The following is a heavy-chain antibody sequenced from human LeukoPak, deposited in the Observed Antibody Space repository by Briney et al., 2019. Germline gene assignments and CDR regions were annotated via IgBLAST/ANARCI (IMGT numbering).Heavy chain of an antibody. CDR1: GGSISSYY. D-gene: IGHD2-2*01. Sequence: SETLSLTCTVSGGSISSYYWSWIRQPAGKGLEWIGRIYTSGSTNYNPSLKSRVTMSVDTSKNQFSLKLSSVTAADTAVYYCARICSSTSCAPDAFDIWGQGTMVTVSS. CDR2: IYTSGST. V-gene: IGHV4-4*07. CDR3: ARICSSTSCAPDAFDI. J-gene: IGHJ3*02.